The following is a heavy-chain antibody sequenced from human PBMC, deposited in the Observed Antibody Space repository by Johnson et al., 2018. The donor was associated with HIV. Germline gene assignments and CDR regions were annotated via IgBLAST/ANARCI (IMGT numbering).Heavy chain of an antibody. D-gene: IGHD7-27*01. Sequence: VQLVESGGGLVQPGGSLRLSCAASGFTFDDYAMHWVRQAPGKGLEWVSGVSWNSGSIGYVDSVKGRFTISRDNAKNSLYLQMHSLRAEDTAVYYCASTLTGDFGAFDIWGQGTMVAVSS. J-gene: IGHJ3*02. V-gene: IGHV3-9*01. CDR3: ASTLTGDFGAFDI. CDR2: VSWNSGSI. CDR1: GFTFDDYA.